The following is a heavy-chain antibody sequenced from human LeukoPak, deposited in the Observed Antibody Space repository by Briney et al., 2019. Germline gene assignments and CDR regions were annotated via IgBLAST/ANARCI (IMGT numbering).Heavy chain of an antibody. Sequence: SETLSLTCTVSGASISDFYWSWIRQSPEKGLEWLGYIFHTGSTNYNPSVKSRVTISMDTSKNQFSLRLNSVTAADTAVYYCARRPQELRSDWFDPWGQGTLVTVSS. V-gene: IGHV4-59*08. CDR2: IFHTGST. D-gene: IGHD2-21*01. J-gene: IGHJ5*02. CDR1: GASISDFY. CDR3: ARRPQELRSDWFDP.